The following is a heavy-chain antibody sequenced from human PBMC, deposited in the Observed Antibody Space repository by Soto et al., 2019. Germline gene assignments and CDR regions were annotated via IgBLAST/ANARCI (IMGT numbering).Heavy chain of an antibody. D-gene: IGHD3-3*01. J-gene: IGHJ4*02. CDR1: GYTFTSYG. V-gene: IGHV1-18*01. CDR2: ISAYNGNT. Sequence: ASVKVSCKASGYTFTSYGISWVRQAPGQGLEWMGWISAYNGNTNYAQKLQGRVTMTTDTSTSTAYMELRSLRSDDTAVYYCARADYDFWSGYYGNFDYWGQGTLVTVSS. CDR3: ARADYDFWSGYYGNFDY.